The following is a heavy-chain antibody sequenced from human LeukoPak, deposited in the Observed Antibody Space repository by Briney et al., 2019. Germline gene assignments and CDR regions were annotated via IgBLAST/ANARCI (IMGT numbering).Heavy chain of an antibody. V-gene: IGHV4-34*01. Sequence: SETLSLTCAVYGGSFSTYYWSWIRQSPGKGLEWVAEINHRGDTNYNPSVKSRVTISVDTSKNQFSLKVRSLTAADTAVYYCARGPTISETGYFDYWGQGTLVTVSS. CDR3: ARGPTISETGYFDY. CDR1: GGSFSTYY. D-gene: IGHD7-27*01. CDR2: INHRGDT. J-gene: IGHJ4*02.